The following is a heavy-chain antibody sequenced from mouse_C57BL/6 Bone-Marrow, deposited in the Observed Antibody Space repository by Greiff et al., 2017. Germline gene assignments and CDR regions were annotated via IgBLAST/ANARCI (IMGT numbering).Heavy chain of an antibody. CDR3: ARDGYCNMDY. V-gene: IGHV1-55*01. CDR2: IYPGSGST. D-gene: IGHD2-3*01. CDR1: GYTFTSYW. J-gene: IGHJ4*01. Sequence: QVQLQQPGAELVKPGASVKMSCKASGYTFTSYWITWVKQRPGQGLEWIGDIYPGSGSTNYNEKFKSKATLTVDTSSSTAYMKLRRRTSQDSAVYYCARDGYCNMDYWGQGTSVTVSS.